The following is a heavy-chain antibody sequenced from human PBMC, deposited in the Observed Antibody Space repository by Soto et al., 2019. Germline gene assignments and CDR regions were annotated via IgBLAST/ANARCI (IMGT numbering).Heavy chain of an antibody. V-gene: IGHV1-3*01. J-gene: IGHJ4*02. Sequence: ASVKVSSNAPGFAFTCYAMHWVRQAPGQRSEWMGWINAGNGNTKYSQKFQGRVTITRDTSASTAYMELSSLRSEDTAVYYCARDASGSYGPYYFDYWGQGTLVTVSS. D-gene: IGHD1-26*01. CDR1: GFAFTCYA. CDR3: ARDASGSYGPYYFDY. CDR2: INAGNGNT.